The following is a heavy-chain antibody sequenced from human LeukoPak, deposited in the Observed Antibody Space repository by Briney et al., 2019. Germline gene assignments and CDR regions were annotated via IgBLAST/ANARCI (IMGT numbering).Heavy chain of an antibody. V-gene: IGHV5-51*01. Sequence: GEPLKTSCKGSGYSFTSYLIGWVRQMPGKGLEWMGIIYPGDSDTKYSPSFQGQVTISADKSITTTYLQWSSLKASDTAIYYCARRSSIATRLFDFWGQGTLVTVSS. CDR2: IYPGDSDT. CDR1: GYSFTSYL. CDR3: ARRSSIATRLFDF. D-gene: IGHD6-6*01. J-gene: IGHJ4*02.